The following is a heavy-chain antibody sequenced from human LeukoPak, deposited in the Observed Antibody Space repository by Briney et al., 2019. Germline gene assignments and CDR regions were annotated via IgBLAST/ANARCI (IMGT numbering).Heavy chain of an antibody. CDR3: ARGPISSNPGT. J-gene: IGHJ5*02. CDR1: GFTFSTYW. V-gene: IGHV3-74*01. Sequence: PGGALRLSCAASGFTFSTYWMHWVRHAPGKGGGWVSRVSVDGSSTNYADSVKGGFTISRENAKNTLYLQMHSLRAEDTAIYYCARGPISSNPGTWGQGTLVTVSS. D-gene: IGHD2-2*01. CDR2: VSVDGSST.